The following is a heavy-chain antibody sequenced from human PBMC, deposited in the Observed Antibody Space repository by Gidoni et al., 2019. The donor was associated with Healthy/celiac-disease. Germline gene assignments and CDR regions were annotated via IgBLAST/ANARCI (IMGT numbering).Heavy chain of an antibody. D-gene: IGHD2-21*02. CDR1: GGSFSGYY. CDR3: ARGTRWCGGDCYLFFDY. J-gene: IGHJ4*02. Sequence: QVQLQQWGAGLLKPSETLSLTCAVYGGSFSGYYWSWIRQPPGKGLEWIGEINHSGSTNYNPSLKSRVTISVDTSKNQFSLKLSSVTAADTAVYYCARGTRWCGGDCYLFFDYWGQGTLVTVSS. V-gene: IGHV4-34*01. CDR2: INHSGST.